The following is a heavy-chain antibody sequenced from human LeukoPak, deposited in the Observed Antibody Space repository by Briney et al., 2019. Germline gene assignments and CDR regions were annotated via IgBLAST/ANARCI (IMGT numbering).Heavy chain of an antibody. J-gene: IGHJ5*02. Sequence: KTSETLSLTCTVSGGSISSSSYYWGWIRQPPGKGLEWIGSIYYSGSTYYNPSLKSRVTISVDTSKNQFSLKLRSVTAADTAVYYCARLREIYGPYFDPWGQGTLVTVSS. V-gene: IGHV4-39*07. D-gene: IGHD3-10*01. CDR3: ARLREIYGPYFDP. CDR2: IYYSGST. CDR1: GGSISSSSYY.